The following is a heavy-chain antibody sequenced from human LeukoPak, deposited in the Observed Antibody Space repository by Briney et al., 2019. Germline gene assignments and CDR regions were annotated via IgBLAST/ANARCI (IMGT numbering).Heavy chain of an antibody. V-gene: IGHV4-59*08. Sequence: SETLSLTCTVSGGSISSYYWSWIRQPPGKGLEWIGYIYYSGSTNYNPSLKSRVTISLDTSKNQFSLKLSSVTAADTAVYYCARVTTYDYVWGSYRYSYYFDYWGQGTLVTVSP. CDR2: IYYSGST. D-gene: IGHD3-16*02. J-gene: IGHJ4*02. CDR1: GGSISSYY. CDR3: ARVTTYDYVWGSYRYSYYFDY.